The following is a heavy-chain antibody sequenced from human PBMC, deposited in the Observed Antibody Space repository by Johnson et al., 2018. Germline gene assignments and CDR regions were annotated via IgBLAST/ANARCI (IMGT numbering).Heavy chain of an antibody. D-gene: IGHD4-17*01. CDR3: AKDYGDYIYYNGMDV. J-gene: IGHJ6*02. Sequence: QVQLQESGGGVVQPGRSRRLSCAASAFTFSNYGMHWVRQAPGKGLEWVAVISFDGSNKYYTDSVKGRFTISRDNYKNTLYLQMNSLIPEDTAVYYCAKDYGDYIYYNGMDVWGQGTTVSVSS. V-gene: IGHV3-30*18. CDR1: AFTFSNYG. CDR2: ISFDGSNK.